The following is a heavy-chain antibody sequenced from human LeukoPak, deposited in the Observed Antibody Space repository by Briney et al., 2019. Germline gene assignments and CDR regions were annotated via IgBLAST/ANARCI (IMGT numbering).Heavy chain of an antibody. CDR3: AKGSSWDNWFDP. CDR2: ISSSSSYI. V-gene: IGHV3-21*04. D-gene: IGHD6-13*01. J-gene: IGHJ5*02. CDR1: GFTFSSYS. Sequence: PGGSLRLSCAASGFTFSSYSMNWVRQAPGKGLEWVSSISSSSSYIYYADSVKGRFTISRDNSKNTLYLQMNSLRAEDTAVYYCAKGSSWDNWFDPWGQGTLVTVSS.